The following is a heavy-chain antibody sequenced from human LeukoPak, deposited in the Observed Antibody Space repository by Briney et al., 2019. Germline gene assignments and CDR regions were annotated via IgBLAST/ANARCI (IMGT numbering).Heavy chain of an antibody. CDR1: GGSISSGGYY. CDR3: ARDSDSSFDY. CDR2: IYYSGST. D-gene: IGHD2-15*01. V-gene: IGHV4-31*03. Sequence: SETLSLTCTVSGGSISSGGYYWSWIRQHPGKGLEWIGYIYYSGSTYYNPSLKSRVTISADTSKNQFSLKLSSVTAADTAVYYCARDSDSSFDYWGQGTLVTVSS. J-gene: IGHJ4*02.